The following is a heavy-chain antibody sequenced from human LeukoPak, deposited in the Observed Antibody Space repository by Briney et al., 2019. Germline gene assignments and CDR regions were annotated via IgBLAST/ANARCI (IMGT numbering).Heavy chain of an antibody. CDR3: ATFVGIVSGTYTVPGGLLV. CDR2: IKHDGSEK. D-gene: IGHD2-2*03. J-gene: IGHJ6*04. Sequence: PGGSLRLSCVAYEFSPTNFWMTSVRRAPGRGVEWVANIKHDGSEKFYVDSVKGRFTISRDNAKNSLYPQMNSLRAEDTAVCYCATFVGIVSGTYTVPGGLLVWGKGTTVTVSS. V-gene: IGHV3-7*01. CDR1: EFSPTNFW.